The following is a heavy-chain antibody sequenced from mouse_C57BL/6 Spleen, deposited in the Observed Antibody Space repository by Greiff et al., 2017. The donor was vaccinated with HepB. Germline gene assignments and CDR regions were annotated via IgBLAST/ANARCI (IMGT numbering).Heavy chain of an antibody. V-gene: IGHV3-1*01. Sequence: EVQLQQSGPGMVKPSQSLSLTCTVTGYSITSGYDWHWIRHFPGNKLEWMGYISYSGSTNYNPSLKSRISITHDTSKSHFFLKLNAVTTEDKAALYCAGSRRSYDMDYWGQGTTVTVSS. CDR2: ISYSGST. J-gene: IGHJ4*01. CDR1: GYSITSGYD. CDR3: AGSRRSYDMDY.